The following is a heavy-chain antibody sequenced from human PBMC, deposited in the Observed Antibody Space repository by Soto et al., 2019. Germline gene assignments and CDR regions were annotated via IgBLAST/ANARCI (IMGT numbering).Heavy chain of an antibody. D-gene: IGHD3-22*01. Sequence: QVQLQESGPGLVKPSETLSLTCTVSGDSISSYFWSWTRQPPGKGLEWIGCVYHSGITNYSPSLKRRVSISVDTSKNQFSLRLTSVTAADTAVYYCARTYSSSYSRYPVYYGMDVWGQGTTVTVSS. V-gene: IGHV4-59*01. CDR1: GDSISSYF. J-gene: IGHJ6*02. CDR3: ARTYSSSYSRYPVYYGMDV. CDR2: VYHSGIT.